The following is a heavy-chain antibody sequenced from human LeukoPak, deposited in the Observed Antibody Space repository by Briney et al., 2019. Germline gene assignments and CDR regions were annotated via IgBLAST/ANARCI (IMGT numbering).Heavy chain of an antibody. CDR2: INPNSGGT. Sequence: VASVKVSCKASGYTFTGYYMHWVRQAPGQGLEWMGWINPNSGGTNYAQKFQGRVTVTRDTSISTAYMELSRLRSDDTAVYYCARGDYGDYGYFDYWGQGTLVTVSS. CDR3: ARGDYGDYGYFDY. CDR1: GYTFTGYY. D-gene: IGHD4-17*01. J-gene: IGHJ4*02. V-gene: IGHV1-2*02.